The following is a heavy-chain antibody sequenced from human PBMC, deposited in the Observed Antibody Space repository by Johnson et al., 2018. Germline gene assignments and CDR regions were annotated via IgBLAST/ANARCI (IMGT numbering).Heavy chain of an antibody. D-gene: IGHD2-2*01. Sequence: QVQLVESGAEVKKPGASVKVSCKASGYTFTSYYMHWVRQAPGQGLEWMGIINPSGGSTSYAQKFQGRVTMTRDTSTSTGYMELSSLRSEDTAVYYCARDPLYCSSTSCHLDYWGQGTLVTVSS. CDR3: ARDPLYCSSTSCHLDY. V-gene: IGHV1-46*01. CDR1: GYTFTSYY. J-gene: IGHJ4*02. CDR2: INPSGGST.